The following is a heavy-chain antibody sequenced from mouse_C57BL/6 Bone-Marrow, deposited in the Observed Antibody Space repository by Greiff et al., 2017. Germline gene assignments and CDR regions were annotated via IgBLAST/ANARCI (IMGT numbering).Heavy chain of an antibody. CDR3: ARRGYGGPYAMDY. V-gene: IGHV1-47*01. CDR2: FHPYNDDT. Sequence: LVESGAELVKPGASVKMSCKASGYTFTTYPIEWMKQNHGKSLEWIGNFHPYNDDTKYNEKFKGKATLTVEKSSSTVYLELSRLTSDDSAVYYCARRGYGGPYAMDYWGQGTSVTVSS. D-gene: IGHD1-2*01. J-gene: IGHJ4*01. CDR1: GYTFTTYP.